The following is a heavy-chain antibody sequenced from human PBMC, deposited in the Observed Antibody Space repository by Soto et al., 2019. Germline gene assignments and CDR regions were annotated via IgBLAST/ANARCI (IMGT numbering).Heavy chain of an antibody. Sequence: SETLSLTCTVSGGSINSGGYYWSWIRQHPGKGLEWIGYIFYSGTTYYNPSLKSRLSISMDTSNNQFSLKLSSVTAADTAVYYGARTLTSVTFYFDCWGQGTLVTVSS. CDR2: IFYSGTT. J-gene: IGHJ4*02. V-gene: IGHV4-31*03. CDR3: ARTLTSVTFYFDC. CDR1: GGSINSGGYY. D-gene: IGHD4-17*01.